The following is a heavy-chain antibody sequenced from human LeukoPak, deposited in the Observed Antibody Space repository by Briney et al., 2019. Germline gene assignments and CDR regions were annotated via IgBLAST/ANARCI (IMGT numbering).Heavy chain of an antibody. V-gene: IGHV4-34*01. Sequence: SETLSLTCAVYGGSFSGYYWSWIRQPPGKGLEWIGEINHSGSTNYNPSLKSRVTISVDTSKNQFSLKLSSVTAADTAVYYCAKRFLRQQPNSGLDYWGQGTLVTVSS. CDR1: GGSFSGYY. CDR2: INHSGST. CDR3: AKRFLRQQPNSGLDY. J-gene: IGHJ4*02. D-gene: IGHD3-3*01.